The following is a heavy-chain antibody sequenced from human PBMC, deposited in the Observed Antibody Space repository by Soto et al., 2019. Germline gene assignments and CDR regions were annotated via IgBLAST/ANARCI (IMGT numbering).Heavy chain of an antibody. D-gene: IGHD6-19*01. CDR3: AKDSGRGWYYFDY. V-gene: IGHV3-9*01. CDR2: ISWNGGSI. J-gene: IGHJ4*02. Sequence: GGSLRLSCAASGFTFSTYAMHWVRQTPGKGLEWVSVISWNGGSIGYADSVKGRFTISRDNAKNSLYLQMNSLRAEDTALYYCAKDSGRGWYYFDYWGQGTLVTVSS. CDR1: GFTFSTYA.